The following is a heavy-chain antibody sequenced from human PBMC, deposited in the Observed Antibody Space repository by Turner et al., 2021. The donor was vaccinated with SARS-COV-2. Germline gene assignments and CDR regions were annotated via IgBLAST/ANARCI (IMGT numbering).Heavy chain of an antibody. CDR1: GFTFSAYW. CDR2: IRPDDSDQ. Sequence: EGQLVESGGPLVQPGGSLILSCAASGFTFSAYWRAWVRHAPGKGRGWVDHIRPDDSDQYYGGSVKGRFTISRDNVENSLFLQMNSLGAEDTAVYYCARHGDYCFAHWGQGTLLTVSS. CDR3: ARHGDYCFAH. D-gene: IGHD4-17*01. J-gene: IGHJ4*02. V-gene: IGHV3-7*01.